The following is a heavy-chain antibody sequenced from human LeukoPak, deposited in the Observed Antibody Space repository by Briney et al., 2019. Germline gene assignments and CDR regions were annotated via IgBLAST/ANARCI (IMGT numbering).Heavy chain of an antibody. CDR1: GFTFSSYS. CDR3: AGVSDIVATMGLEYYYYGMDV. D-gene: IGHD5-12*01. V-gene: IGHV3-21*01. J-gene: IGHJ6*04. CDR2: ISSSSSYI. Sequence: GGSLRLSCAASGFTFSSYSMNWVRQAPGKGLEWVSSISSSSSYIYYADSVKGRFTISRDNAKNSLYLQMNSLRAEDTAVYYCAGVSDIVATMGLEYYYYGMDVWGKGTTVTVSS.